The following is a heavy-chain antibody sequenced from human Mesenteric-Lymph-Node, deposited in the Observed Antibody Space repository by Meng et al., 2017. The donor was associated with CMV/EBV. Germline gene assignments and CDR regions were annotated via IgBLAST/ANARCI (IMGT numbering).Heavy chain of an antibody. CDR1: GGSFRGYY. Sequence: CAVYGGSFRGYYWSWIRQPPGKGLEWIGEITHSGSTNYNPSLKSRVTISVDTSKNHFSLRLRFVTAADTALYYCATNSSGWYAYFDPWGQGTLVTVSS. J-gene: IGHJ5*02. CDR3: ATNSSGWYAYFDP. V-gene: IGHV4-34*01. D-gene: IGHD6-19*01. CDR2: ITHSGST.